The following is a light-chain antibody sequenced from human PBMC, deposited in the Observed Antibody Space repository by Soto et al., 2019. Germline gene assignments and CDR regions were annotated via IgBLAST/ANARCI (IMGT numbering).Light chain of an antibody. V-gene: IGLV2-23*01. Sequence: QSVLTQPASVSGSPGQSITISCTGTSSDVGSYNLVSWYQQHPGKAPKLVICEGSKRPSGVSNRFSGSKSGNTASLTISGLQAEDEADYYCCSYAGXYVFGTGTKVTVL. CDR3: CSYAGXYV. CDR1: SSDVGSYNL. CDR2: EGS. J-gene: IGLJ1*01.